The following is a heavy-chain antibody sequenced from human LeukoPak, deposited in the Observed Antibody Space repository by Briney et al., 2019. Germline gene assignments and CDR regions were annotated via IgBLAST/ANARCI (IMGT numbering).Heavy chain of an antibody. CDR2: ISGSGGST. J-gene: IGHJ4*02. CDR3: AKAPVTTCRGAYCYPFDY. D-gene: IGHD2-21*01. Sequence: GGSLRLSCAASGFTFSSYDMSWVRQAPGKGLEWVSVISGSGGSTYYADSVKGRFTISRDSSKNTLFLQMNRLRPEDAAVYYCAKAPVTTCRGAYCYPFDYWGQGTLVTVSS. CDR1: GFTFSSYD. V-gene: IGHV3-23*01.